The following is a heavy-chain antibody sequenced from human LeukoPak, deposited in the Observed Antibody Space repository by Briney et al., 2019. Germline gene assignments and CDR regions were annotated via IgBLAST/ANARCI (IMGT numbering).Heavy chain of an antibody. CDR1: GFTFSSHW. D-gene: IGHD3-22*01. CDR3: VRDRRDSGGYKGFL. Sequence: GGSLRLSCAASGFTFSSHWMHWVRQPPGRGLVWVSRVNYDGNIITYADSVKGRFTISRDNAKNTLYLQMNSLRGEDTGVYYCVRDRRDSGGYKGFLWGQGTVVTVSS. V-gene: IGHV3-74*01. J-gene: IGHJ4*02. CDR2: VNYDGNII.